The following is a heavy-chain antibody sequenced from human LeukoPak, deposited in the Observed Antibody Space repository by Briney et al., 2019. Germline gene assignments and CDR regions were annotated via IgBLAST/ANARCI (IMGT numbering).Heavy chain of an antibody. V-gene: IGHV2-5*02. Sequence: SGPTLVNPTQTLTLTCTFSGFSLSTSGVGVGWIRQPPGKALEWLALIYWDDDKRYSPSLKSRLTITKDTSKNQVVLTMTNMDPVDTATYYCARVLWFGELLTPFDYWGQGTLVTVSS. CDR3: ARVLWFGELLTPFDY. D-gene: IGHD3-10*01. CDR1: GFSLSTSGVG. CDR2: IYWDDDK. J-gene: IGHJ4*02.